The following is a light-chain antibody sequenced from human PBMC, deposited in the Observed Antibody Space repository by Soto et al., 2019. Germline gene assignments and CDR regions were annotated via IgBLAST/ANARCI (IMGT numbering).Light chain of an antibody. CDR3: QQYNNWPPYT. CDR2: GAS. CDR1: QSVSSN. J-gene: IGKJ2*01. Sequence: EIVMTQSPATLSVSPGERATLSCRASQSVSSNLAWYPQKPGQAPRLLIYGASTRATGIPARFSGSGSGTESTLTISSLQSEDFAVYYRQQYNNWPPYTFGQGTKLEIK. V-gene: IGKV3-15*01.